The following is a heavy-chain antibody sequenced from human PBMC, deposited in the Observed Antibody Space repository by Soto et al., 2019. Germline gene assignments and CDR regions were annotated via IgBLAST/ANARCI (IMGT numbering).Heavy chain of an antibody. J-gene: IGHJ4*02. CDR3: AKVPASLKTFDY. CDR1: GFTFGNYA. V-gene: IGHV3-23*01. Sequence: EVQLLDSGGGLAQPGGSLRLSCAASGFTFGNYAMNWVRQAPGKGLEWVSTVSGNGAVTYYADSVKGRFTISRDNSRSTLYLQMNSLRAEDTAIYFCAKVPASLKTFDYGGQGTLVTVSS. CDR2: VSGNGAVT. D-gene: IGHD2-2*01.